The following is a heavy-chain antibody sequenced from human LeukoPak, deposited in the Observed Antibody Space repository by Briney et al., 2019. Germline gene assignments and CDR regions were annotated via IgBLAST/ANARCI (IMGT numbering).Heavy chain of an antibody. CDR3: ARGGYCSSTSCYTHWYFDL. CDR2: IYHSGST. Sequence: SETLSLTCTVSGYSISSGYYWGWIRQPPGKGLEWIGSIYHSGSTYYNPSLKSRVTISVDTSKNQFSLKLSSVTAADTAVYYCARGGYCSSTSCYTHWYFDLWGRGTLVTVSS. CDR1: GYSISSGYY. V-gene: IGHV4-38-2*02. D-gene: IGHD2-2*02. J-gene: IGHJ2*01.